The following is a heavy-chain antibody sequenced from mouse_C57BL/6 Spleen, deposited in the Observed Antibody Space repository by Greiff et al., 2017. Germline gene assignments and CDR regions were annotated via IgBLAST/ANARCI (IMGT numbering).Heavy chain of an antibody. CDR1: GYTFTSYW. CDR3: ARGQFITTVVEAY. CDR2: IDPNSGGT. D-gene: IGHD1-1*01. J-gene: IGHJ2*01. V-gene: IGHV1-72*01. Sequence: QLQQPGAEPVKPGASVKLSCKASGYTFTSYWMHWVKQRPGRGLEWIGRIDPNSGGTKYNEKFKSKATLTVDKPSRTAYMQLSSLTSADSAAYYCARGQFITTVVEAYWGQGTPLTVSS.